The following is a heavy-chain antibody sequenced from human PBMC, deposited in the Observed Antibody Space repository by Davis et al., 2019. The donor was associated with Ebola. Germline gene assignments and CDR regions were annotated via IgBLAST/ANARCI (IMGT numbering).Heavy chain of an antibody. Sequence: GESLKISCKASGYSFTNYWTGWVRQMPGKGLEWMGIFYPGDSDTRYSPSFQGQVTISADKSISTAYLQWSSLKASDTAIYYCARHRGLAGRQRNSGMDVWGQGTTVIVSS. J-gene: IGHJ6*02. CDR1: GYSFTNYW. V-gene: IGHV5-51*01. CDR2: FYPGDSDT. D-gene: IGHD6-6*01. CDR3: ARHRGLAGRQRNSGMDV.